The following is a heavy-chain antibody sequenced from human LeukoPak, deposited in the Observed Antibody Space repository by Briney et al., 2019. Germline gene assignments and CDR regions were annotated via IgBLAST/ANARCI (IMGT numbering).Heavy chain of an antibody. J-gene: IGHJ4*02. D-gene: IGHD3-10*01. CDR2: INPRGGSA. Sequence: ASVKVSCKASGYTFTSFFMHWVRQAPGQGLEWMGIINPRGGSATSAQRFQGRLIVTRDTSTSTVYMELSSLTSEDTAVYYCARDYHGSGSLTTFDSWGQGTLVTVSS. V-gene: IGHV1-46*01. CDR3: ARDYHGSGSLTTFDS. CDR1: GYTFTSFF.